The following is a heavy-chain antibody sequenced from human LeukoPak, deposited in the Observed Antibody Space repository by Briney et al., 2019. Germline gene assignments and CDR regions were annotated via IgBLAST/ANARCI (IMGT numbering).Heavy chain of an antibody. CDR1: GGTFSSYA. Sequence: GASVKASCKAFGGTFSSYAISGVRQPPGQGLEWMGGIIPIFGTANYAQKFQGRVTITADKSTSTAYMELSSLRSEDTAVYYCARDTSIAVAGTFDYWGQGTLVTVSS. D-gene: IGHD6-19*01. CDR3: ARDTSIAVAGTFDY. V-gene: IGHV1-69*06. J-gene: IGHJ4*02. CDR2: IIPIFGTA.